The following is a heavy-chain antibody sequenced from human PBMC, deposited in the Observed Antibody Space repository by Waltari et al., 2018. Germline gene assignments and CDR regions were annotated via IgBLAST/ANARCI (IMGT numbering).Heavy chain of an antibody. Sequence: QVQLQQWGAGLLKPSETLSLTCAVYGGSFSGYYWSWIRQPPGKGLEWIGEINHGGSTNYSPSLKSRVTISVDTSKNQFSLKLSSVTAADTAVYYCARVRVPAAIHYYYYGMDVWGQGTTVTVSS. CDR1: GGSFSGYY. V-gene: IGHV4-34*01. D-gene: IGHD2-2*01. CDR2: INHGGST. CDR3: ARVRVPAAIHYYYYGMDV. J-gene: IGHJ6*02.